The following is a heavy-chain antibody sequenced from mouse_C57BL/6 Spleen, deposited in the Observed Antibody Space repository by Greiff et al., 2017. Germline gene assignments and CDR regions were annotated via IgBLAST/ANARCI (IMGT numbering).Heavy chain of an antibody. Sequence: QVQLQQSGAELVKPGASVKLSCKASGYTFTSYWMQWVKQRPGQGLEWIGEIDPSDSYTNYNQKFKGKATLTVDTSSSTAYMQLSSLTSEDSAVYYCARGGDYYGSSYPYYAMDYWGQGTSVTVSS. D-gene: IGHD1-1*01. CDR1: GYTFTSYW. CDR2: IDPSDSYT. CDR3: ARGGDYYGSSYPYYAMDY. J-gene: IGHJ4*01. V-gene: IGHV1-50*01.